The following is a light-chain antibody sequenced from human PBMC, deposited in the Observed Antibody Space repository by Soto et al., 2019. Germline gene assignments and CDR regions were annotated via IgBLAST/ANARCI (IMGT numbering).Light chain of an antibody. CDR2: DAS. Sequence: EIVLTQSPATLSLSPGERGTLSCRASQSVSSSLAWYQQKPGQAPRLLIYDASNRATGIPARFSGSGSGTDFTLTISSLEPEDSAVYYCQQRSDWPITFGQGTRLEIK. V-gene: IGKV3-11*01. J-gene: IGKJ5*01. CDR3: QQRSDWPIT. CDR1: QSVSSS.